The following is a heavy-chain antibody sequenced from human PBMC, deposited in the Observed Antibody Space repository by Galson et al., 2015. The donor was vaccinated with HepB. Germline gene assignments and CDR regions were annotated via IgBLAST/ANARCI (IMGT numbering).Heavy chain of an antibody. CDR3: ARVYSDSGYDPGWFDP. V-gene: IGHV1-69*13. D-gene: IGHD5-12*01. Sequence: SVKVSCKASGGTFSSYAISWVRQAPGQGLEWMGGIIPIFGTANYAQKFQGRVTITADESTSTAYMELSSLRSEDTAVYYCARVYSDSGYDPGWFDPWGQGTLVTVSS. J-gene: IGHJ5*02. CDR2: IIPIFGTA. CDR1: GGTFSSYA.